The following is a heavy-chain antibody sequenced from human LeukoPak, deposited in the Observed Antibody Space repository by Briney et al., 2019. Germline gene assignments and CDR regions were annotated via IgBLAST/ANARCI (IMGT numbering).Heavy chain of an antibody. D-gene: IGHD5-12*01. CDR3: ARDRDIVLAGFFFDY. CDR2: IKQDGSEK. J-gene: IGHJ4*02. V-gene: IGHV3-7*01. Sequence: GGSLRLSCAASRFTFSNYWMSWVRQAPGKGLEWVANIKQDGSEKYYVDSVKGRFTISRDNAKNSLYLQMDSLRADDAAVYYCARDRDIVLAGFFFDYWGQGTLVTVSS. CDR1: RFTFSNYW.